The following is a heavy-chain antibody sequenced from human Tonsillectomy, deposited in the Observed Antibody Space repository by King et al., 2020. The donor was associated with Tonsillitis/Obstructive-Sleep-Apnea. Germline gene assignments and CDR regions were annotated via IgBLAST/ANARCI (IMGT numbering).Heavy chain of an antibody. CDR3: ARLEVGGVAGDIPRGKNWFDP. J-gene: IGHJ5*02. V-gene: IGHV5-51*03. CDR1: GYSFTTYW. Sequence: QLVQSGAEVKKPGESLKISCKSSGYSFTTYWIGWVRQMPGKGLEWMGIIYPGDSDTRYSPSFQGQVTISADKSINTAYLQWSSLKASDTAMYYCARLEVGGVAGDIPRGKNWFDPGGQGTLVTVS. CDR2: IYPGDSDT. D-gene: IGHD1-1*01.